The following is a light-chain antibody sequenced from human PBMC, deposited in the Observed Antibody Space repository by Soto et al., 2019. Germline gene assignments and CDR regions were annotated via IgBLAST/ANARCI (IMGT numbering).Light chain of an antibody. CDR2: DNN. CDR1: SSNIGRDP. J-gene: IGLJ1*01. CDR3: AGWDGSLRGFV. Sequence: QSLLTQPPSASGTPVQRVTISCSGSSSNIGRDPVNWYQELPGTAPKLLIYDNNQRPSWVPDRFSGSKSGTSASLAIRGLQPEDEADYFCAGWDGSLRGFVFGTGT. V-gene: IGLV1-44*01.